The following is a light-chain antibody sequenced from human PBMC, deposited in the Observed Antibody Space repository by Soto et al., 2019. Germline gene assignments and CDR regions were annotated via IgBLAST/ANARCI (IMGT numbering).Light chain of an antibody. V-gene: IGKV3-11*01. CDR2: DAS. CDR1: QSVSSY. J-gene: IGKJ3*01. CDR3: QQRSNWPPGFT. Sequence: EMVVTQSPDTLSLSPGERATLSYRASQSVSSYLAWYQQKPGQAPRLLIYDASNRATGIPARFSGSGSGTDFTLTISSLEPEDFAVYYCQQRSNWPPGFTFGPGTKVDI.